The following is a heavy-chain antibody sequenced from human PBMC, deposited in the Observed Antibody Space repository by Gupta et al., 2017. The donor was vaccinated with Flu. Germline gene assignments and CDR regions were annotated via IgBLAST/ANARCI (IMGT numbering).Heavy chain of an antibody. J-gene: IGHJ4*02. D-gene: IGHD3-22*01. CDR1: GGSISSSSYY. Sequence: QLQLQESGPGLVKPSETLSLTCTVSGGSISSSSYYWGWIRQPPGKGLEWIGSIYYSGSTYYNPSLKSRVTISVDTSKNQFSLKLSSVTAADTAVYYCARLHYYDSSGYHHDGDYWGQGTLGTVAS. V-gene: IGHV4-39*01. CDR3: ARLHYYDSSGYHHDGDY. CDR2: IYYSGST.